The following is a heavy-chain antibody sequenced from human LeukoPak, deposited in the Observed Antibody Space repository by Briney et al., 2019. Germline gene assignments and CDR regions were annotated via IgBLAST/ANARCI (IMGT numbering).Heavy chain of an antibody. V-gene: IGHV3-23*01. CDR2: ISGSGGST. D-gene: IGHD5-18*01. CDR3: AKPQGGYSYGAYWYFDL. Sequence: RGSLRLSCAASGFTFSSYAMSWVRQAPGKGLEWVSAISGSGGSTYYADSVKGRFTISRDNSKNTLYLQMNSLRAEDTAVYYCAKPQGGYSYGAYWYFDLWGRGTLVTVPS. CDR1: GFTFSSYA. J-gene: IGHJ2*01.